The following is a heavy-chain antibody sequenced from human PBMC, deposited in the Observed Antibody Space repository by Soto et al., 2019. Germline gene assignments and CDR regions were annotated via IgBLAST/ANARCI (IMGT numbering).Heavy chain of an antibody. CDR3: AKDHLWFGELLVLVFDY. D-gene: IGHD3-10*01. Sequence: GGSLRLSCAASGFTFSDYSMNWVRHTPGRGLEWLSYFNSAASIISYADSVKGRFTISRDNSKNSLYLQMNSLRDEDTAVYYCAKDHLWFGELLVLVFDYWGQGALVTVSS. CDR2: FNSAASII. CDR1: GFTFSDYS. J-gene: IGHJ4*02. V-gene: IGHV3-48*02.